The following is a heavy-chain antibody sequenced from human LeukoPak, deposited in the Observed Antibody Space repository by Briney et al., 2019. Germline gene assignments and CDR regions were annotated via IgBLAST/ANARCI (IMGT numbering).Heavy chain of an antibody. CDR2: IYYSGST. V-gene: IGHV4-39*01. D-gene: IGHD3-3*01. CDR1: GGSLSSSSYY. Sequence: SETLSLTCTVSGGSLSSSSYYWGWIRQPPGKGLEWIGSIYYSGSTYYNPSLKSRVTISVDTSKNQFSLKLSSVTAADTAVYYCASWRPNDFWSGYLTYEHDYWGQGTLVTVSS. CDR3: ASWRPNDFWSGYLTYEHDY. J-gene: IGHJ4*02.